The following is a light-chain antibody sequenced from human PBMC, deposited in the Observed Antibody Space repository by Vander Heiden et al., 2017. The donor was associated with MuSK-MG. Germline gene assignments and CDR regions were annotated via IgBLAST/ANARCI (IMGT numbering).Light chain of an antibody. J-gene: IGKJ1*01. Sequence: DIQMTQSPSSLSASVGDRVTITCRASLAINNYLAWYQQKPGEPPKLLIYAASTLQTGVPPRFSGRGSGTDFTLTISSLQPEDIATYYCQKENTALETFGQGTKVEIK. CDR1: LAINNY. V-gene: IGKV1-27*01. CDR3: QKENTALET. CDR2: AAS.